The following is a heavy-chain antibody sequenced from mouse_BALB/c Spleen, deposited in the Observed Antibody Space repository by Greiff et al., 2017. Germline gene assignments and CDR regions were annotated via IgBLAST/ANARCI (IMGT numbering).Heavy chain of an antibody. CDR2: ISSGSSTI. V-gene: IGHV5-17*02. J-gene: IGHJ3*01. Sequence: EVMLVESGGGLVQPGGSRKLSCAASGFTFSSFGMHWVRQAPEKGLEWVAYISSGSSTIYYADTVKGRFTISRYNPKNTLFLQMTSLRSEDTAMYYCARGGAWFAYWGQGTLVTVSA. CDR1: GFTFSSFG. CDR3: ARGGAWFAY.